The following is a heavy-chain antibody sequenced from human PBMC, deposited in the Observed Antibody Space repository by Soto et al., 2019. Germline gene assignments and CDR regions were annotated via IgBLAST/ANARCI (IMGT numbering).Heavy chain of an antibody. V-gene: IGHV3-33*01. CDR2: IWYDGSNK. CDR3: TVGADYYYYGMDV. J-gene: IGHJ6*02. CDR1: GFTFSSYG. D-gene: IGHD1-26*01. Sequence: GGSLRLSCAASGFTFSSYGMHWVRQAPGKGLEWVAVIWYDGSNKYYADSVKGRFTISRDNSKNTLYLQMNSLRAEDTAVYYCTVGADYYYYGMDVWGQGTTVTVSS.